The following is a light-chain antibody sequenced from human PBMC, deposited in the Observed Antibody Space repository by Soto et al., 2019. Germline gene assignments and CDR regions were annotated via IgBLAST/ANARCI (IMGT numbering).Light chain of an antibody. Sequence: QSVLTHPASVSGSPGQSITISCTGTSSDVGGYNYVSWYQQHPGNAPKLMIYEVSNRPSGVSNRFSGSKSGNTASLTISGLQAEEEADYYCSSYTSSSTPDVFGTGTKLTVL. CDR1: SSDVGGYNY. CDR2: EVS. V-gene: IGLV2-14*01. CDR3: SSYTSSSTPDV. J-gene: IGLJ1*01.